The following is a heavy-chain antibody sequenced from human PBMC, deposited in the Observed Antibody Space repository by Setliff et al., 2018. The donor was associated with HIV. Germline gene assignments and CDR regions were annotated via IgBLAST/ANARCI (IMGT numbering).Heavy chain of an antibody. CDR2: ITSSSGYI. CDR3: VRHLVPRRALNWFDP. Sequence: GESLKISCAASGFTFSSYSMNWVRQAPGKGLEWVSSITSSSGYIYYADSVKGRFTISRDNAKNSLYLQMNSLRVEDTAVYYCVRHLVPRRALNWFDPWGQGTLVTVSS. J-gene: IGHJ5*02. V-gene: IGHV3-21*01. D-gene: IGHD2-8*01. CDR1: GFTFSSYS.